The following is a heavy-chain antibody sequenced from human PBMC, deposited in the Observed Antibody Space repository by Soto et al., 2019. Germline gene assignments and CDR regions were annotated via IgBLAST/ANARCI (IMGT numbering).Heavy chain of an antibody. Sequence: QVQLVESGGGVVQPQRSLSLSCAASGFTFSDYAMHWVRRAPGKGLEWVAVISYDGRQKFYTETVKGRFSISRDNSMISLYLQMHSLRPEYTAVYYCASISLCRPVIQATAVTSSRDAAFDIWGQGIMVTISS. V-gene: IGHV3-30*04. CDR1: GFTFSDYA. CDR2: ISYDGRQK. D-gene: IGHD2-21*02. J-gene: IGHJ3*02. CDR3: ASISLCRPVIQATAVTSSRDAAFDI.